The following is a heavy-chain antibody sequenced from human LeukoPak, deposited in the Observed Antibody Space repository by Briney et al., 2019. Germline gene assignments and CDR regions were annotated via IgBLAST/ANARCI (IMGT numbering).Heavy chain of an antibody. CDR1: GFTFSSYS. J-gene: IGHJ4*02. CDR2: ISSNGDNT. V-gene: IGHV3-64*01. D-gene: IGHD1-26*01. Sequence: GGSPRISCAAPGFTFSSYSMHWVRPGPGEGMEYVSAISSNGDNTYYASSVKGRFTISRDNSRNTLHLQMGSVTPEDMGVYYCASRTSIGYYEVWGQGTLVTVSS. CDR3: ASRTSIGYYEV.